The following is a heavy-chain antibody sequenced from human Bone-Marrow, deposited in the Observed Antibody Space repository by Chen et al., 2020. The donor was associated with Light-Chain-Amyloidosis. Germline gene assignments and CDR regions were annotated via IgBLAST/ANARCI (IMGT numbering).Heavy chain of an antibody. D-gene: IGHD3-22*01. V-gene: IGHV3-64D*06. CDR3: VGGYYDSSGSLDY. CDR1: GFTFSSYA. CDR2: ISSNGGST. Sequence: EVQLVESGGGLVQPGGSLRLSCSASGFTFSSYAMHWVRQAPGKGLEYVSAISSNGGSTYYADSVKGRFTISRDNSKNTLYLQMSSLRAEDTAVYYCVGGYYDSSGSLDYWGQGTLVTVSS. J-gene: IGHJ4*02.